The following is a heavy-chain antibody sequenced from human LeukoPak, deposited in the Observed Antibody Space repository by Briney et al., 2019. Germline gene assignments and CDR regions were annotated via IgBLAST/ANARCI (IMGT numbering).Heavy chain of an antibody. D-gene: IGHD1-26*01. CDR1: GGTFSNFA. J-gene: IGHJ4*02. CDR3: TRESGSYHGNDY. CDR2: INPNNGGT. V-gene: IGHV1-2*06. Sequence: GASVKVSCKASGGTFSNFAISWVRQAPGQGLEWMGRINPNNGGTNYAQKFQGRVTMTGDTSISTAFMELSSLRSDDTAVYYCTRESGSYHGNDYWGQGTLVTVSS.